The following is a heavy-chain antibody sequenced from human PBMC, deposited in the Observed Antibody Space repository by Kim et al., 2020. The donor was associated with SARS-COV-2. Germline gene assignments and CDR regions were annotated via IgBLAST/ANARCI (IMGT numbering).Heavy chain of an antibody. CDR2: IKQDGSEK. D-gene: IGHD3-9*01. J-gene: IGHJ6*02. CDR1: GFTFSSYG. CDR3: AREGTGYYNYYYYDYGMDV. V-gene: IGHV3-7*03. Sequence: GGSLRLSCAASGFTFSSYGMNWVRQAPGKGLEWVANIKQDGSEKYYVDSVKGRFTISRDNAKNSLYLQMNSLRAEDTAVYYCAREGTGYYNYYYYDYGMDVWGQGTTVTVSS.